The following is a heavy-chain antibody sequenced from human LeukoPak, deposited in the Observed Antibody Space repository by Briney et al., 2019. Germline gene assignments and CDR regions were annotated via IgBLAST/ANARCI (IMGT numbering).Heavy chain of an antibody. V-gene: IGHV3-53*01. Sequence: PGGSLRLFCAASGFTFRNFWMTWVRQAPGKGLEWVSVIYSGGSTYYADSVKGRFTISRDNSKNTLYLQMNSLRAEDTAVYYCARVLYDSSGYYYVSWGQGTLVTVSS. CDR3: ARVLYDSSGYYYVS. CDR1: GFTFRNFW. CDR2: IYSGGST. J-gene: IGHJ4*02. D-gene: IGHD3-22*01.